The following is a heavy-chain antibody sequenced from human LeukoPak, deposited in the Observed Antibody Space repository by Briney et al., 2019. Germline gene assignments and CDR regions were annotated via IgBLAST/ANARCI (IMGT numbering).Heavy chain of an antibody. CDR2: ISGSSTYI. V-gene: IGHV3-21*01. Sequence: GGSLRLSCAASGFTFSNYSMNWVRQAPGKGLEWVSSISGSSTYIYYADSVKGRFTISRDNAKNSLYLQMSSLRAEDTAVYYCARDGFCSNGVCLLDYWGQGTLVTVSS. CDR3: ARDGFCSNGVCLLDY. J-gene: IGHJ4*02. CDR1: GFTFSNYS. D-gene: IGHD2-8*01.